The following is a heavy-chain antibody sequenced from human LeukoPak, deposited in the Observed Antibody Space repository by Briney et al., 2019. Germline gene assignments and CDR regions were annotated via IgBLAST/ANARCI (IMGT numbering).Heavy chain of an antibody. CDR1: GFTFNNYA. Sequence: PGGSLRLSCAASGFTFNNYAMSWVRQAPGKGLEWVSSISGSGGSTYYADSVKGRFTISRDNSKNTLYLQMNSLKTEDTAVYYCTRDQTPYYWGQGTLVTVSS. V-gene: IGHV3-23*01. J-gene: IGHJ4*02. CDR2: ISGSGGST. CDR3: TRDQTPYY.